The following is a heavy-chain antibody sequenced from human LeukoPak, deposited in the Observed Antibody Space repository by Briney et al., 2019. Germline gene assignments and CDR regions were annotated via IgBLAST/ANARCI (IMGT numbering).Heavy chain of an antibody. D-gene: IGHD3-22*01. V-gene: IGHV1-46*01. Sequence: ASVKVSCKASGYTFTSYYMHWVRQAPGQGLEWMGIINPSGGSTSYAQKFQGRVTMTRDTSTSTVYMELSSLRSEDTAVYYCAREIDGSGYYPYDAFDIWGQGTMVTVSS. CDR3: AREIDGSGYYPYDAFDI. CDR1: GYTFTSYY. J-gene: IGHJ3*02. CDR2: INPSGGST.